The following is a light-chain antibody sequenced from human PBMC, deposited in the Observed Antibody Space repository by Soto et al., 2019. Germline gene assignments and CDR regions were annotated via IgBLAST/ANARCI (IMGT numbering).Light chain of an antibody. CDR3: QQSDSLPIT. CDR1: QDISNY. V-gene: IGKV1-33*01. J-gene: IGKJ5*01. CDR2: DAS. Sequence: DIQMNQSPSSLSASVGDRVTITCRASQDISNYLNWYQQRPGKAPKLLIYDASNLERGVPSRFSGTRSGTHFTFAITSLQPEDVATYYCQQSDSLPITFDQGTRLEI.